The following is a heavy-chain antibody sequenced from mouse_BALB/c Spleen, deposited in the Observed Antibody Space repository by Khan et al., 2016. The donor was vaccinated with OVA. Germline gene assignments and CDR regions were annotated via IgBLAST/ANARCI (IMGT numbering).Heavy chain of an antibody. D-gene: IGHD4-1*01. V-gene: IGHV5-6*01. CDR2: ISSGGDYT. Sequence: EVQLVESGGDLVKPGGSLKLSCAASGFTFSSYSMSWVRQTPDKRLEWVATISSGGDYTYYPDNVKGRFTISRDNAKNTLYLQMSSLKSEDTDMYFCESHLTGSFAYWGQGTLVTVSA. J-gene: IGHJ3*01. CDR3: ESHLTGSFAY. CDR1: GFTFSSYS.